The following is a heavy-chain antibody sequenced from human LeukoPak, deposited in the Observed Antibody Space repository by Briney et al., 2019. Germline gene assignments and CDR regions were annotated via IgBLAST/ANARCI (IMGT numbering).Heavy chain of an antibody. V-gene: IGHV1-69*05. CDR1: GGTFSSYA. Sequence: SVKVSCKASGGTFSSYAISWVRQAPGQGLEWMGRIIPIFGTANYAQKFQGRVTITTDESTSTAYMELSSLRSEDTAVYYCARDSIPYCSGGSCYRVEPWGQGTLVTVSS. CDR2: IIPIFGTA. CDR3: ARDSIPYCSGGSCYRVEP. D-gene: IGHD2-15*01. J-gene: IGHJ5*02.